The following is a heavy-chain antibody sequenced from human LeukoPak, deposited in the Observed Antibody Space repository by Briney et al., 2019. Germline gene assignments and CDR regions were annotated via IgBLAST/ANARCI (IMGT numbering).Heavy chain of an antibody. CDR2: ISAYNGNT. V-gene: IGHV1-18*01. CDR3: ARAPGYGDYGASCC. Sequence: ASVKVSCKASCYTFTSYGISWLRQAPGQGLEWMGWISAYNGNTNYAQKLQGRVTMTTDTSTSTAYMELRSLRSDDTAVYYCARAPGYGDYGASCCWGQGTLVTVSS. D-gene: IGHD4-17*01. J-gene: IGHJ4*02. CDR1: CYTFTSYG.